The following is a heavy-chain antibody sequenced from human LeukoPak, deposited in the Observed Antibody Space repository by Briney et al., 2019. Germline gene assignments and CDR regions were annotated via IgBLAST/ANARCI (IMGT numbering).Heavy chain of an antibody. Sequence: GRSLRLSWPPSGFTFTTYFMHCVRQAPGKGLEWVADIASDGINTFYVESVKGRFTISRDTSKSTLYLQMNSLRAEDTAVYFCARERRDTILHSGAFDIWGQGRMVTVSA. V-gene: IGHV3-30-3*01. CDR1: GFTFTTYF. CDR2: IASDGINT. CDR3: ARERRDTILHSGAFDI. J-gene: IGHJ3*02. D-gene: IGHD2-21*01.